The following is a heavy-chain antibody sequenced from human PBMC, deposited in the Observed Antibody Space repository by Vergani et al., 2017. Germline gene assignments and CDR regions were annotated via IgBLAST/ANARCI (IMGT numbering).Heavy chain of an antibody. CDR2: ISASGAPT. Sequence: EVQLLESGGDLVQPGGSLRLFCTASGFIFSTYAMSWVRQAPGKGLGWVSGISASGAPTYYADSVKGRVTISRDNSKNTLYQQMNSLRVEDTAVYYCARAYGRYDWFDYWGQRTLVTVSS. CDR3: ARAYGRYDWFDY. CDR1: GFIFSTYA. J-gene: IGHJ4*01. D-gene: IGHD1-20*01. V-gene: IGHV3-23*01.